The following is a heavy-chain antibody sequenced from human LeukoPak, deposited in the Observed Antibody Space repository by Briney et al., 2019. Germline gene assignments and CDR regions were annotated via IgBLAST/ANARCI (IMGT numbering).Heavy chain of an antibody. D-gene: IGHD7-27*01. CDR1: GGTFSSYA. V-gene: IGHV1-69*06. CDR2: IIPIFGTA. J-gene: IGHJ4*02. Sequence: ASVKVSCKASGGTFSSYAISWVRQAPGQGLEWMGGIIPIFGTANYAQKFQGRVTITADKSTSTAYMELSSLRSEDTAVYYCASLNSGTGDEFDYWGQGTLVTVSS. CDR3: ASLNSGTGDEFDY.